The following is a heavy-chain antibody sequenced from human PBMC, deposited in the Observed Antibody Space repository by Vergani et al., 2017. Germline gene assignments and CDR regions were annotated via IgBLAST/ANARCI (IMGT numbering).Heavy chain of an antibody. Sequence: QVQLQESGPGLVKPSQTLSLTCTVSGGSISSGDYYWSWIRQPPGKGLEWIGYIYYSGRTYYNPSLKSRVTISVDTSKNQFSLKLSSVTAADTAVYYCARAPSNYYGSGSYLYYYYYGMDVWGQGTTVTVSS. V-gene: IGHV4-30-4*08. CDR2: IYYSGRT. J-gene: IGHJ6*02. D-gene: IGHD3-10*01. CDR3: ARAPSNYYGSGSYLYYYYYGMDV. CDR1: GGSISSGDYY.